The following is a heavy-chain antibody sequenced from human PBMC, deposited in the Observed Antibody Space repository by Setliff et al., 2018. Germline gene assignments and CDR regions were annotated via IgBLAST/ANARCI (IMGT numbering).Heavy chain of an antibody. V-gene: IGHV4-34*01. J-gene: IGHJ3*02. CDR3: ARGKIRITMIVVPTGGAFDI. CDR2: INQSGST. CDR1: GGSFSGYY. Sequence: PSETRSPTCAVYGGSFSGYYSSWIRQPPGKGREWRWEINQSGSTNYNPSLKSRVTISVDTSKKQFDLKLSSVTAADTAVYYCARGKIRITMIVVPTGGAFDIWGQGTMVTVSS. D-gene: IGHD3-22*01.